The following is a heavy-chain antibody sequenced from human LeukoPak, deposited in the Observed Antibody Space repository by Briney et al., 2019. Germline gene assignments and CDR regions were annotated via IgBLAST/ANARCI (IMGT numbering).Heavy chain of an antibody. V-gene: IGHV3-23*01. D-gene: IGHD1-26*01. Sequence: GGSVRLSCAASGFTFSSYIMTWVRQAPGKGLEWVAGITGCGDNTYYAGSVKGRFTISRENAKNSLYVQMNSLRAEDTAMYYCARQKQSHGNSDYWGQGTLVTVSS. CDR2: ITGCGDNT. CDR1: GFTFSSYI. CDR3: ARQKQSHGNSDY. J-gene: IGHJ4*02.